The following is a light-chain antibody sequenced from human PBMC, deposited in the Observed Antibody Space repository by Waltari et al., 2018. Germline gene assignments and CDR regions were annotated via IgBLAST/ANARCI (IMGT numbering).Light chain of an antibody. Sequence: QSALTQPRSVSGSPGQSVTISCTGTSSDVGRNNQVSWYQHYPGEAPRLMIYGATGRPSGFPDRFSGSKYGKTASLTSSGRQTEDEADYFCCSYAGRYVVFGGGTKRTVL. CDR1: SSDVGRNNQ. CDR2: GAT. V-gene: IGLV2-11*01. J-gene: IGLJ2*01. CDR3: CSYAGRYVV.